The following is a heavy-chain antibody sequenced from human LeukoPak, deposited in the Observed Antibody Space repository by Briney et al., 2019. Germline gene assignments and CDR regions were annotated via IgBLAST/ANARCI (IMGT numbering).Heavy chain of an antibody. Sequence: SETLSLTCTVSGGSISSYYWSWIRQPAGKGLEWIGRIYTSGSTNYNPSLKSRVTMSVDTSKNQFSLKLSSVTAADTAVYYCARSIWVLWFGLTQYYFDYWVQGTLVTVSS. J-gene: IGHJ4*02. CDR3: ARSIWVLWFGLTQYYFDY. CDR1: GGSISSYY. V-gene: IGHV4-4*07. CDR2: IYTSGST. D-gene: IGHD3-10*01.